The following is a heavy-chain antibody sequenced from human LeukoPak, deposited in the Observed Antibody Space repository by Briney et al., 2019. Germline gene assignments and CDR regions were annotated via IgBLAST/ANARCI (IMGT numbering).Heavy chain of an antibody. Sequence: GGSLRLSCAASGFTFSSYSMNWVRQAPGKGLEWVSSISSSSSYIYYADSVKGRFTISRDNAKNTLYLQMNSLRDEDTAVYYCARDAFGVDKSPFWGQGTLVTVSS. CDR3: ARDAFGVDKSPF. CDR1: GFTFSSYS. J-gene: IGHJ4*02. CDR2: ISSSSSYI. D-gene: IGHD3-3*01. V-gene: IGHV3-21*01.